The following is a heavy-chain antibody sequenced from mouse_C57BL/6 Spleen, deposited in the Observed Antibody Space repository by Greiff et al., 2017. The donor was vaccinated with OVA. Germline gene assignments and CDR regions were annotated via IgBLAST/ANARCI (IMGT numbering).Heavy chain of an antibody. J-gene: IGHJ4*01. CDR3: ASSITAVVAKAMDY. D-gene: IGHD1-1*01. V-gene: IGHV1-64*01. Sequence: QVQLQQPGAELVKPGASVKLSCKASGYTFTSYWMHWVKQRPGQGLEWIGMIHPNSGSTNYNEKFKSKATLTVDKSSSTAYMQLSSLSSEDSAVYDCASSITAVVAKAMDYWGQGTSVTVSS. CDR2: IHPNSGST. CDR1: GYTFTSYW.